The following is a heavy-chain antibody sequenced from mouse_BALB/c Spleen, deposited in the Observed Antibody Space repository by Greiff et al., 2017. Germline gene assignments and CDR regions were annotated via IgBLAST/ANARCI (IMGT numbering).Heavy chain of an antibody. J-gene: IGHJ4*01. V-gene: IGHV3-6*02. Sequence: EVKLLESGPGLVKPSQSLSLTCSVTGYSITSGYYWNWIRQFPGNKLEWMGYISYDGSNNYNPSLKNRISITRDTSKNQFFLKLNSVTTEDTATYYCARGGIDYWGQGTSVTVSS. CDR2: ISYDGSN. CDR1: GYSITSGYY. CDR3: ARGGIDY.